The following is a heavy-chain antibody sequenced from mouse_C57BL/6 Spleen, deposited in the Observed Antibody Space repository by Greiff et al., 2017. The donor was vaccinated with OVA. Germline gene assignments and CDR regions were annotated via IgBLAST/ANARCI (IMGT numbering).Heavy chain of an antibody. CDR1: GFTFSSYG. J-gene: IGHJ4*01. V-gene: IGHV5-6*01. CDR3: ARHYYGSSCYAMDY. D-gene: IGHD1-1*01. Sequence: EVKLMESGGDLVKPGGSLKLSCAASGFTFSSYGMSWVRQTPDKRLEWVATISSGGSYTYYPDSVKGRFTISRDNAKNTLYLQMSSLKSEDTAMYYCARHYYGSSCYAMDYWGQGTSVTVSS. CDR2: ISSGGSYT.